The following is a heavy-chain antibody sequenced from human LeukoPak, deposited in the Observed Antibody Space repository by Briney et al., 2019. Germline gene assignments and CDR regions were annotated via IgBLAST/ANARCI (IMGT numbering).Heavy chain of an antibody. D-gene: IGHD6-19*01. CDR2: ISYDGSNK. CDR3: ARGSGWYLDPATY. CDR1: GFTFSNYG. J-gene: IGHJ4*02. V-gene: IGHV3-30*19. Sequence: GGSLRLSCAASGFTFSNYGMHWVRQAPGKGLEWVAVISYDGSNKYYADSVKGRFTISRDNSKNTLYLQMNSLRAEDTAVYYCARGSGWYLDPATYWGQGTLVTVSS.